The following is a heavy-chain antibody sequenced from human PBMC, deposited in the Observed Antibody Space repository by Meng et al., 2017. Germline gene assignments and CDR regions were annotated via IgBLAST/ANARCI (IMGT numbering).Heavy chain of an antibody. CDR1: GFTFSSYW. V-gene: IGHV3-7*01. CDR3: ARDMQWVTTNDY. Sequence: GGSLRLSCAASGFTFSSYWMGWVRQAPGKGLEWVANIKQDGSEKYYVDSVRGRFTISRDNAKDSLYLQMNSLGAEDTAVCYCARDMQWVTTNDYWGQGTLVTVSS. J-gene: IGHJ4*02. D-gene: IGHD4-17*01. CDR2: IKQDGSEK.